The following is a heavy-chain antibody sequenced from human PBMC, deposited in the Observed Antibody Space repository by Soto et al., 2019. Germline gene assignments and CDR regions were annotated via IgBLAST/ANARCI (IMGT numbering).Heavy chain of an antibody. J-gene: IGHJ5*02. Sequence: PSETLSLTCTVSGGSISSSSYYWGWIRQPTGKGLEWIGYIYYSGITNYNPSLKSRVTISVDTSKNQFSLKLSSVTAADTAVYYCARQYSSSGYNWFDPWGQGTLVTVSS. D-gene: IGHD6-13*01. CDR2: IYYSGIT. CDR3: ARQYSSSGYNWFDP. V-gene: IGHV4-61*05. CDR1: GGSISSSSYY.